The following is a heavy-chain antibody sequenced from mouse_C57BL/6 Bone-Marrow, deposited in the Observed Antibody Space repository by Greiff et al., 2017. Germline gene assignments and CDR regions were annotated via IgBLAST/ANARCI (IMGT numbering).Heavy chain of an antibody. CDR1: GFNFKDDY. J-gene: IGHJ2*01. D-gene: IGHD1-1*01. Sequence: EVQLQQSGAELVRPGASVKLSCTASGFNFKDDYMHWVKQRPEQGLEWIGWIDPENGDTEYASKFQGKATITADTSSNTAYLQLSSLTSEDTDVYYGTSLYDCGSGAYYFDYWGQGTTLTVSS. CDR3: TSLYDCGSGAYYFDY. CDR2: IDPENGDT. V-gene: IGHV14-4*01.